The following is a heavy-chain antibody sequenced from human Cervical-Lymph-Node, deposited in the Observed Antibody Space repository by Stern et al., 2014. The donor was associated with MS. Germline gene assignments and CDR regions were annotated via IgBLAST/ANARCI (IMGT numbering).Heavy chain of an antibody. CDR2: ISGTDSST. Sequence: EVQLVESGGDLAQPGGSLRLSCAVSGFTFSLYAMSRVRQAPGKGLEWVSAISGTDSSTYYAETVKGRFTISRDNSKYTLYLQMNNLRAEDTAVYYCAKEGIAVASFDYWGQGTLVTVSS. V-gene: IGHV3-23*04. CDR1: GFTFSLYA. J-gene: IGHJ4*02. D-gene: IGHD6-19*01. CDR3: AKEGIAVASFDY.